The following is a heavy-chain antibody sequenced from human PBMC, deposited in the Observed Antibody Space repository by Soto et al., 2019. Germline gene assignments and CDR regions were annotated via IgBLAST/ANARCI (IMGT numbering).Heavy chain of an antibody. J-gene: IGHJ5*02. V-gene: IGHV4-34*01. D-gene: IGHD6-19*01. Sequence: TSETLSLTCAVYGGSFSGYYWSWIRQPPGKGLEWIGEINHSGSTNYNPSLKSRVTISVDTSKNQFSLKLSSVTAADTAVYYCARVPLYSSGVKWFDPWGQGTMGTVSA. CDR2: INHSGST. CDR3: ARVPLYSSGVKWFDP. CDR1: GGSFSGYY.